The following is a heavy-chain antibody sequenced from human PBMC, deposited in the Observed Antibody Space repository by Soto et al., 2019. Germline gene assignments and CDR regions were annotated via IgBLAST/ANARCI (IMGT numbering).Heavy chain of an antibody. J-gene: IGHJ6*02. CDR2: IFHSGST. Sequence: SETLSLTCTVSGGSINSGDYYWTWVRQPPGKGLEWIGNIFHSGSTYYTPSLQSRVTISLDTSKNHFSLKLSSVTPADTAVYYCARDRYYGSGTYYNFYSGMDVWGQGTTVS. V-gene: IGHV4-30-4*01. D-gene: IGHD3-10*01. CDR3: ARDRYYGSGTYYNFYSGMDV. CDR1: GGSINSGDYY.